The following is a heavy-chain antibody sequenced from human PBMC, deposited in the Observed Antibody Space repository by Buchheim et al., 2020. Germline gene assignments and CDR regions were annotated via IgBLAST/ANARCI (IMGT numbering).Heavy chain of an antibody. CDR1: GFTFSSYG. V-gene: IGHV3-30*18. CDR2: ISYDGSNK. Sequence: QVQLVESGGGVVQPGRSLRLSCAASGFTFSSYGMHWVRQAPGKGLEWVAVISYDGSNKNYADSVKGRFTISRDNSKNTLYLQMNSLRAEDTAVYYCAKDKRGSDSRVFDYWGQGTL. J-gene: IGHJ4*02. CDR3: AKDKRGSDSRVFDY. D-gene: IGHD3-22*01.